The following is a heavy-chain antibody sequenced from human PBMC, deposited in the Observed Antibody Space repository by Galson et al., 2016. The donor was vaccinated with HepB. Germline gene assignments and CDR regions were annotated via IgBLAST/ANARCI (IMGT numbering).Heavy chain of an antibody. CDR2: ISGDGITT. J-gene: IGHJ5*02. Sequence: SLRLSCAASGFTFSGYSMHWVRQTPGKGLEWVSSISGDGITTYYADSVKGRFTISRDNSQNTLYLQMNTLRAEDTARYYCAKELAFLECFTRAGCYSLFDTWGQGTLVTVSS. CDR3: AKELAFLECFTRAGCYSLFDT. CDR1: GFTFSGYS. D-gene: IGHD2-21*02. V-gene: IGHV3-23*01.